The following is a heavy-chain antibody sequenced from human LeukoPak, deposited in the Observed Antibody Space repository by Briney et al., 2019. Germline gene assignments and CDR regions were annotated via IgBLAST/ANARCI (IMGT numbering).Heavy chain of an antibody. CDR2: FDPEDGET. D-gene: IGHD6-19*01. Sequence: ASVKVSCKVSGYTLTELYMHWVRQAPGKGLEWMGGFDPEDGETIYAQKFQGRVTMTEDTSTDTAYMELSSLRSEDTAVYYCATVVLIAVAGNNWFDPWGQGTLVTVSS. V-gene: IGHV1-24*01. CDR1: GYTLTELY. J-gene: IGHJ5*02. CDR3: ATVVLIAVAGNNWFDP.